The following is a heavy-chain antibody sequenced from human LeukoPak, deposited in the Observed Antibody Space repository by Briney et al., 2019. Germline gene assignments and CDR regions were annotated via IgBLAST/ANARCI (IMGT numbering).Heavy chain of an antibody. CDR1: GFTFSSFW. J-gene: IGHJ4*02. V-gene: IGHV3-7*04. D-gene: IGHD3-22*01. CDR2: IKQDGSEK. Sequence: GGSLRLSCAASGFTFSSFWMSWVRQAPGKGLEWVANIKQDGSEKYYVDSVKGRFTISRDNAENSLHLQMNSLRAEDTAVYYCARTQMIGRGVFDYWGQGTLVTVSS. CDR3: ARTQMIGRGVFDY.